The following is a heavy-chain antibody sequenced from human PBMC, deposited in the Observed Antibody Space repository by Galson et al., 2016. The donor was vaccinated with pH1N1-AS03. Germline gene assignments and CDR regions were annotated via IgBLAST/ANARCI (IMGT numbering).Heavy chain of an antibody. J-gene: IGHJ5*01. Sequence: SGAEVKKPGESLKVSCKASGYTFPNFGMSWVRQAPGQGLEWMGWISPYNGNTQYVQRLEGRVTMTTDTSTNTAYLELRSLTYDDTAVYYCARAAPFDSWGHGTLVIVSS. D-gene: IGHD2-15*01. CDR2: ISPYNGNT. V-gene: IGHV1-18*04. CDR3: ARAAPFDS. CDR1: GYTFPNFG.